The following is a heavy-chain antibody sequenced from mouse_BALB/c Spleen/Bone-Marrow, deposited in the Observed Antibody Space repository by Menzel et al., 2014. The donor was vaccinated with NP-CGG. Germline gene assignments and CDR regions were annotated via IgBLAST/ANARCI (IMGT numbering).Heavy chain of an antibody. V-gene: IGHV5-6-3*01. D-gene: IGHD1-1*01. J-gene: IGHJ2*01. CDR2: INSNGGST. CDR3: ARERYYGNGRIFEY. CDR1: GFTFSSYG. Sequence: EVMLVESGGGLVQPGGSLKLSCAASGFTFSSYGMSWVRQTPDKRLELVATINSNGGSTYYPDSVKGRFTISRDNAKSTLYLQMSSLKSEDTAMYYCARERYYGNGRIFEYWGQGTTLTVSS.